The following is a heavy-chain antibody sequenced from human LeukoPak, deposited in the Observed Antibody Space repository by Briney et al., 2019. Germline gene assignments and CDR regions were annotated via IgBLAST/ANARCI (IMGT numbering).Heavy chain of an antibody. J-gene: IGHJ3*02. CDR3: ARRRGRDRGAFDI. CDR2: IYPGDSDT. Sequence: GESLQISCKGSGYSFTSYWIGWVRQMPGKGLEWMGIIYPGDSDTRYSPSFQGQVTISADKSITTAYLQWSGLKASDTAMYYCARRRGRDRGAFDIWGQGTMVTVSS. D-gene: IGHD1-14*01. CDR1: GYSFTSYW. V-gene: IGHV5-51*01.